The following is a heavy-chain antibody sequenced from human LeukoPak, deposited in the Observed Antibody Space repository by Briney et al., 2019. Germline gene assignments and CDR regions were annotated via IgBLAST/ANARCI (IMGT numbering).Heavy chain of an antibody. Sequence: ASVKVSCKASGYTFTNYGISWVRQAPGQGLEWMGWISAYNGNTNYAQKIQGRVTMTTDTSTGTAYMELRSLRSDDTAVYYCARRYYYDNSGYYYFDYWGQGTLVTVSS. D-gene: IGHD3-22*01. CDR3: ARRYYYDNSGYYYFDY. V-gene: IGHV1-18*01. J-gene: IGHJ4*02. CDR1: GYTFTNYG. CDR2: ISAYNGNT.